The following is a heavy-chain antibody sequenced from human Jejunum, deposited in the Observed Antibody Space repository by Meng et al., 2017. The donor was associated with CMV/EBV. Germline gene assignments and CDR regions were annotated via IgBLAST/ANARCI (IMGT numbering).Heavy chain of an antibody. Sequence: FGVNFNIYSINWVRQAPGGGLEWVSYISSTGRTIYHAKSVKGRVAVSRDNDMKSVFLQMNNLRVEDTAVYYCARELDNDGSWHFDDWGQGTLVTVSS. V-gene: IGHV3-48*03. CDR1: GVNFNIYS. D-gene: IGHD5-24*01. J-gene: IGHJ4*02. CDR2: ISSTGRTI. CDR3: ARELDNDGSWHFDD.